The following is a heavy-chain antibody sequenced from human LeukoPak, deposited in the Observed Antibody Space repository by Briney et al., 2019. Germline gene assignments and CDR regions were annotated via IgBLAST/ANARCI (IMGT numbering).Heavy chain of an antibody. J-gene: IGHJ3*02. Sequence: SETLSLTCAVSGGPISSGGYSWSWIRQAPGKGLEWVVYIFHSGSTYYNPSLKSRVTISLDRSKNQFSLELSSVTAADTAVYYCARVEDSSGYYHDAFDIWGQGTMVTVSS. V-gene: IGHV4-30-2*01. CDR3: ARVEDSSGYYHDAFDI. D-gene: IGHD3-22*01. CDR2: IFHSGST. CDR1: GGPISSGGYS.